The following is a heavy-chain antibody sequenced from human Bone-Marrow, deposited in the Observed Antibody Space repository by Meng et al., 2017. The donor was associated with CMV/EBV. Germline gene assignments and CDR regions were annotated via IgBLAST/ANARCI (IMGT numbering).Heavy chain of an antibody. J-gene: IGHJ3*02. CDR2: IYSGGST. Sequence: GGSLRLSCAASGFTFSSYSMNWVRQAPGKGLEWVSVIYSGGSTYYADSVKGRFTISRDNSKNTLYLQMNSLRAEDTAVYYCAREYSSSLGGAFDIWGQGTMVTVSS. D-gene: IGHD6-6*01. V-gene: IGHV3-53*01. CDR3: AREYSSSLGGAFDI. CDR1: GFTFSSYS.